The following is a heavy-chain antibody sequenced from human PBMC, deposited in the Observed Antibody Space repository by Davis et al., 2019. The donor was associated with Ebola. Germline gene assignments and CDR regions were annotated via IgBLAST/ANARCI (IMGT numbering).Heavy chain of an antibody. J-gene: IGHJ4*02. D-gene: IGHD3-10*01. V-gene: IGHV3-30*18. CDR1: GFTFSSYS. CDR2: ISYDGSNK. Sequence: GESLKISCAASGFTFSSYSMNWVRQAPGKGLEWVAVISYDGSNKYYADSVKGRFTISRDNSKNTLYLQMNSLRIEDTAVYYCAKGWFGELLFDYWGQGTLVTVSS. CDR3: AKGWFGELLFDY.